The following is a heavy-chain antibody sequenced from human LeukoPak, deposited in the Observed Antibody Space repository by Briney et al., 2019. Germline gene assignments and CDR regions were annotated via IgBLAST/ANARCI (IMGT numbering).Heavy chain of an antibody. D-gene: IGHD1-26*01. Sequence: GGSLRLSCAASGFTFDDYAMHWVRQAPGKGLEWVSLISGDGGSTYYADSVKGRFTISRDNSKNSLYLQMNSLRTEDTASYYCANSGKEPAPIDYWGQGTLVTVSS. CDR3: ANSGKEPAPIDY. CDR2: ISGDGGST. CDR1: GFTFDDYA. V-gene: IGHV3-43*02. J-gene: IGHJ4*02.